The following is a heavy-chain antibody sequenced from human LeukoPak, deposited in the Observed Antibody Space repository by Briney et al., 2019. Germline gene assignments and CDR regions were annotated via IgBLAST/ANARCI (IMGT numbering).Heavy chain of an antibody. CDR1: GFTFSTYE. CDR3: ARWTRIISSSLWYFNL. D-gene: IGHD6-6*01. V-gene: IGHV3-48*03. J-gene: IGHJ2*01. CDR2: ISGSGTST. Sequence: PGGSLRLSCAASGFTFSTYEMNWVRQAPGKGLEWVSYISGSGTSTYYADSVKGRFTISRDNAKNSLYLQMNSLRAEDTAVYYCARWTRIISSSLWYFNLWGRGNLVTVSS.